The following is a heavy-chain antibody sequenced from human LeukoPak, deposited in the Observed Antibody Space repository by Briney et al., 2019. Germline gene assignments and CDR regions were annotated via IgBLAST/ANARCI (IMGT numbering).Heavy chain of an antibody. J-gene: IGHJ6*03. CDR3: ARSSEGRYYYDSSGYSYYYYYMDV. D-gene: IGHD3-22*01. Sequence: SETLSLTCAVYGGSFSGYYWSWIRQPPGKGLEWIGYIYYSGSTYYNPSLRSRVTISVDTSKNQFSLKLSSVTAADTAVYYCARSSEGRYYYDSSGYSYYYYYMDVWGKGTTVTISS. CDR1: GGSFSGYY. CDR2: IYYSGST. V-gene: IGHV4-59*01.